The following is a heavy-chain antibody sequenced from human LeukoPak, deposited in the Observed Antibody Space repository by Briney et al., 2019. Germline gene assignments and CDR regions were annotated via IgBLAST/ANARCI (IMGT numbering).Heavy chain of an antibody. CDR1: GGSISSGSYY. D-gene: IGHD6-13*01. V-gene: IGHV4-61*02. CDR2: IYTSGST. J-gene: IGHJ4*02. CDR3: ARVAAAGNYYFDY. Sequence: SETLSLTCTVSGGSISSGSYYWSWIRQPAGKGLEWIGRIYTSGSTNCNPSLKSRVTISIDTSKNQFSLKLSSVTAADTAVYFCARVAAAGNYYFDYWGQGTLVTVSS.